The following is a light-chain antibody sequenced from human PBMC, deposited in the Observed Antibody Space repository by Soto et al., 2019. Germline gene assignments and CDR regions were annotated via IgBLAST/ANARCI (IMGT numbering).Light chain of an antibody. CDR2: LNSDGSH. Sequence: QPVLTQSPSASASLGASVKLTCTLSSGHSSYAIAWHQQQPEKGPRYLMKLNSDGSHSKGDGIPDRFSGSSSGAERSLTISSLQFEDEAAYYCQTWGTGTFYVFGTGTKLTVL. J-gene: IGLJ1*01. V-gene: IGLV4-69*01. CDR3: QTWGTGTFYV. CDR1: SGHSSYA.